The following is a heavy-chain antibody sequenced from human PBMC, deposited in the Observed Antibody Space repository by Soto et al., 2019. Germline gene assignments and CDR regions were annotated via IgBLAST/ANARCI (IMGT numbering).Heavy chain of an antibody. V-gene: IGHV4-59*01. CDR3: ARTAHSSGWYSGGFDY. Sequence: QVQLQESGPGLVKPSETLSLTCTVSGGSISSYYWSWIRQPPGKGLEWIGYIYYSGSTNYNPSLQSRGTISLDTSKNRFSLTLGSVTAADTAVYYCARTAHSSGWYSGGFDYWGQGTLVTVSS. CDR1: GGSISSYY. CDR2: IYYSGST. D-gene: IGHD6-19*01. J-gene: IGHJ4*02.